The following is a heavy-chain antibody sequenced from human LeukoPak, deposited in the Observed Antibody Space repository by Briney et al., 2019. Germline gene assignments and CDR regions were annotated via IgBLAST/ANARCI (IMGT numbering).Heavy chain of an antibody. Sequence: GPLRLSCAASGFSLSTSSIAWVRQAPGGGPDWVADIYADSSDTYHADSVKGRFSISRDDSTNTLYLQLNSLRAEDTAAYYCAKRLNHNYFEHWGRGALVTVSS. CDR1: GFSLSTSS. CDR3: AKRLNHNYFEH. J-gene: IGHJ4*02. CDR2: IYADSSDT. V-gene: IGHV3-23*01. D-gene: IGHD1-14*01.